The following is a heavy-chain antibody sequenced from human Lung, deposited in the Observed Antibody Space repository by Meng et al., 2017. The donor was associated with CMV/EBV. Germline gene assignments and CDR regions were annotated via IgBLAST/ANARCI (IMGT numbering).Heavy chain of an antibody. CDR2: MNPNSGNT. V-gene: IGHV1-8*01. Sequence: ASXXVSXKASGYTXTSYDINWVRQATGQGLEWMGWMNPNSGNTGYAQKFQGRVTMTRNTSISTAYMELSSLRSEDTAVYYCARCYDFWSGYYSQDHYYYYGMDVWXQGTXVTVSS. J-gene: IGHJ6*02. CDR1: GYTXTSYD. D-gene: IGHD3-3*01. CDR3: ARCYDFWSGYYSQDHYYYYGMDV.